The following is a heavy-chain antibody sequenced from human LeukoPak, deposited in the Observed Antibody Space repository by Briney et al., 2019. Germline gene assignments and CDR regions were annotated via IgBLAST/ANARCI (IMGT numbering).Heavy chain of an antibody. D-gene: IGHD1-26*01. CDR1: GYSFTNYW. V-gene: IGHV5-51*01. CDR3: ARQRVGSPTGHAFDI. Sequence: GESLKITCQGSGYSFTNYWIGWVRQMPGKGMEWMGIIYPGDSDTRYSPSFQGQVTISADKSISTAYLQWSSLRASDTAMYHCARQRVGSPTGHAFDIWGRGTMLTVSS. J-gene: IGHJ3*02. CDR2: IYPGDSDT.